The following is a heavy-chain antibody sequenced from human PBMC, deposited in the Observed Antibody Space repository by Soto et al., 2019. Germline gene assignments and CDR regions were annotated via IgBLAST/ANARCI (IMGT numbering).Heavy chain of an antibody. CDR1: GFTFSSYW. J-gene: IGHJ4*02. Sequence: PGGSLRLSCAASGFTFSSYWMSWVRQAPGKGLEWVSSVSGNGHNKYYADSVKGRFTISRDNSKTTLSLQMNSLRAEDTAVYYCAKGPYSSGWSQPVYWGQGTLVTVSS. V-gene: IGHV3-23*01. CDR3: AKGPYSSGWSQPVY. D-gene: IGHD6-19*01. CDR2: VSGNGHNK.